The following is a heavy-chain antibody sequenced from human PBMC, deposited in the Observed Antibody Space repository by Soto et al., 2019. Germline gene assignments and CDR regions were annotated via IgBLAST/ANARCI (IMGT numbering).Heavy chain of an antibody. J-gene: IGHJ4*02. V-gene: IGHV1-18*01. CDR1: GYTFISYG. D-gene: IGHD6-6*01. CDR2: ISAYNAHT. CDR3: ARVFRWSSSSWGFDS. Sequence: QVRLVQWGAEVKKPGASVKVNCKASGYTFISYGITWVRQAPGQGLEWMGWISAYNAHTNYGQKFQDRVSLTTDTSTNTSYMEMRSLRSDDAAFYFCARVFRWSSSSWGFDSWGQGTLVTVSS.